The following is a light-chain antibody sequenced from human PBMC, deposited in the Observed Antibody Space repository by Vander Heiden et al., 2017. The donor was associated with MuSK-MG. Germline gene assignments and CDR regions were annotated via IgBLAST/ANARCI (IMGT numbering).Light chain of an antibody. J-gene: IGKJ4*02. V-gene: IGKV1-33*01. CDR1: QDIETY. CDR3: QQYHNLPRT. CDR2: DAS. Sequence: DIQMTQSPSSLSASVGDRVIITCQASQDIETYVNWYKQEPGQATKLLIYDASTVETGVPSRFSGSGTGTDFTFTISSLQPADFATYYCQQYHNLPRTFGGGTKVEIK.